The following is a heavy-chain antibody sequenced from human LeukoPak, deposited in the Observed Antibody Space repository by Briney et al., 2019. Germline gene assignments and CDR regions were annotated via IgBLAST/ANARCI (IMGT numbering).Heavy chain of an antibody. J-gene: IGHJ4*02. CDR1: GYTFTSYY. CDR3: ARGNVVVVAASYYFDY. CDR2: ISPSGGST. D-gene: IGHD2-15*01. Sequence: ASVKVSCKASGYTFTSYYMHWVRQAPGQGLEWMGIISPSGGSTSYAQKFQGRVTMTRDTSTSTVYMELSSLRSEDTAVYYCARGNVVVVAASYYFDYWGQGTLVTVSS. V-gene: IGHV1-46*01.